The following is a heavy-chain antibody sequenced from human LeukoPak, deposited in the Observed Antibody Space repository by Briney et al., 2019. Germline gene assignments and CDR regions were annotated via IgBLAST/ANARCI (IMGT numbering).Heavy chain of an antibody. CDR2: IYPGDSDT. J-gene: IGHJ3*02. D-gene: IGHD3-10*01. V-gene: IGHV5-51*01. CDR1: GYSFTSYW. Sequence: GESLKISCKGSGYSFTSYWIGWVRQMPGKGLEWMGIIYPGDSDTRYSPSFQGQVTISADKSISTAYPQWSSLKASDTAMYYCASHYYGSGSYGGDAFDIWGQGTMVTVSS. CDR3: ASHYYGSGSYGGDAFDI.